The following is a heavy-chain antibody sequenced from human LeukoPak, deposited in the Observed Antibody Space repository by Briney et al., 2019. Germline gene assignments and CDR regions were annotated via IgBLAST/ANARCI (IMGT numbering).Heavy chain of an antibody. CDR1: GFIVSGNY. J-gene: IGHJ4*02. D-gene: IGHD2-2*01. Sequence: GGSLRLSCAASGFIVSGNYMSWVRQAPGKGLEWVSALSGGGDSTYYADSVQGRFTISRDNSKNTLYLQMNSLRAQDTAVYYCAKGPGYCSSTSCPADYWGQGTLVTVSS. V-gene: IGHV3-23*01. CDR3: AKGPGYCSSTSCPADY. CDR2: LSGGGDST.